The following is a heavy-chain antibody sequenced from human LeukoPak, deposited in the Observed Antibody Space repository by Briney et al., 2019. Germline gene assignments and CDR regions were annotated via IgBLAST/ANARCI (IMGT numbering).Heavy chain of an antibody. CDR1: GFTFSSFG. Sequence: PGGSLSLSCAASGFTFSSFGMHWVRQAQGNGLEWVAVISYDGSNKYYPDSVRGRFTISRDNSKNTLYLQMNSLRAEDTAVYYCAKGNYYGSVLPIDYWGQGTLVTVSS. CDR2: ISYDGSNK. J-gene: IGHJ4*02. CDR3: AKGNYYGSVLPIDY. V-gene: IGHV3-30*18. D-gene: IGHD3-10*01.